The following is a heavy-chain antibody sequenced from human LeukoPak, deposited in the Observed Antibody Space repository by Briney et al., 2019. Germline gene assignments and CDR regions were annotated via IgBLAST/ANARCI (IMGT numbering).Heavy chain of an antibody. V-gene: IGHV4-59*01. J-gene: IGHJ5*02. D-gene: IGHD4-17*01. CDR3: ARVFRGAVTSNWFDP. Sequence: NPSETLSLTCTVSGGSINGYFWTWIRQPPGKGLEWIGYISDSGSTNYNPSLKSRVTLSVATSNTEFSLSLNSVTAADTAVYYCARVFRGAVTSNWFDPWGQGTPVTVSS. CDR1: GGSINGYF. CDR2: ISDSGST.